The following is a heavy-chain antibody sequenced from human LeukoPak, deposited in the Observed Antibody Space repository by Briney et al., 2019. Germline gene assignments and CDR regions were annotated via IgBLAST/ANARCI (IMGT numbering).Heavy chain of an antibody. CDR3: ARERITMLGGLTFPLFDY. D-gene: IGHD3-10*01. V-gene: IGHV1-2*06. CDR2: INPNGGAT. J-gene: IGHJ4*02. CDR1: GYTFTDYY. Sequence: ASVKVSCKASGYTFTDYYLHWVRQAPGQGLEWIGRINPNGGATNYAQKFQGRVTMARDTSISTAYMDLGRLRSDDTAVYYCARERITMLGGLTFPLFDYWGQGTLVTVPS.